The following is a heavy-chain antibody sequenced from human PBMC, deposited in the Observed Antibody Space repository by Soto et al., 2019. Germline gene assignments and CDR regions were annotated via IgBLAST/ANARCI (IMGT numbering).Heavy chain of an antibody. Sequence: SETLSLTCAVYGGSFSGYYWSWIRQPPGKGLEWIGEINHSGSTNYNPSLKSRVTISVDTSKNQFSLKLSSVTAADTAVYYCARVLVVVVAARGPFFDYWGQGTLVTAPQ. J-gene: IGHJ4*02. CDR1: GGSFSGYY. V-gene: IGHV4-34*01. CDR3: ARVLVVVVAARGPFFDY. D-gene: IGHD2-15*01. CDR2: INHSGST.